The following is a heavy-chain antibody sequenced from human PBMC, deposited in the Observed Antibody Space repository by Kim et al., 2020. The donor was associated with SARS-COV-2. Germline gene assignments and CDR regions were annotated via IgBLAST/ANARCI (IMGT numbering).Heavy chain of an antibody. J-gene: IGHJ6*02. Sequence: SETLSLTCAVYGGSFSDYYWTWIRQPPGKGLEWIGEIDHSADTNYNPSLKSRVTISVDTSKNQFSLKLSSVTAADTAVYYCARGGVVNSGWLGFYYYYGMDVWGQGATVTVSS. V-gene: IGHV4-34*01. CDR3: ARGGVVNSGWLGFYYYYGMDV. D-gene: IGHD6-13*01. CDR2: IDHSADT. CDR1: GGSFSDYY.